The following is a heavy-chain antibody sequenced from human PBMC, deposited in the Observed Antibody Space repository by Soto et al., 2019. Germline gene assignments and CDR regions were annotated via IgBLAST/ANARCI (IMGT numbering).Heavy chain of an antibody. Sequence: QVQLQESGPGLVKPSQTLSLTCTVSGGPITSAGHYWSWIRQHPGQGLEWIGYINDSGSNFYNPCLRSRLHISVGTHENQFSLRLTSVSAVDTAVYICARWGGFCPYVICAAPFGLWGQGSLVTGSS. V-gene: IGHV4-31*03. CDR3: ARWGGFCPYVICAAPFGL. CDR1: GGPITSAGHY. D-gene: IGHD3-16*02. J-gene: IGHJ5*02. CDR2: INDSGSN.